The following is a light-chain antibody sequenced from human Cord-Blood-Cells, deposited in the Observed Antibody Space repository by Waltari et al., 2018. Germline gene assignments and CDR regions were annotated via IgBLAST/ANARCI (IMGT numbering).Light chain of an antibody. CDR3: NSRDSSGNHLV. V-gene: IGLV3-19*01. Sequence: SSELTQDPAVSVALGQPVKITCQGDSLRSYYASWYQQKPGQAPFLVIYGKNNPPTGIPHRFSGSSSGNTASLTITGAQAEDEADYYCNSRDSSGNHLVFGGGTKLTVL. J-gene: IGLJ3*02. CDR1: SLRSYY. CDR2: GKN.